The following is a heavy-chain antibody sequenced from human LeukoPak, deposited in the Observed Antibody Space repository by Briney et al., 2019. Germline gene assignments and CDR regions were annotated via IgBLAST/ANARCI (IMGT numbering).Heavy chain of an antibody. CDR3: ARDLFDSSSWYYYYYGMDV. J-gene: IGHJ6*02. V-gene: IGHV3-23*01. CDR1: GFSFSNFA. Sequence: GGSLRLSCAASGFSFSNFAMSWVRQAPGKGLEGVSGISGHSGSTYYADSVKGRFTISRDNSKNTLYLQMNSLRAEDTAVYYCARDLFDSSSWYYYYYGMDVWGQGTTVTVSS. D-gene: IGHD6-13*01. CDR2: ISGHSGST.